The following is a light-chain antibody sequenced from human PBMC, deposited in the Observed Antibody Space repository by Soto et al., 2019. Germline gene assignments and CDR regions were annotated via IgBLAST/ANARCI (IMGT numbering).Light chain of an antibody. CDR1: QSVSSTS. CDR3: KKYDGSTWT. V-gene: IGKV3-20*01. CDR2: DTS. J-gene: IGKJ1*01. Sequence: ELVLTQSPGTLSLSPVARATLSCRASQSVSSTSFAWYQLRPGQAPRLLIYDTSARAGGIPARFSGSGSGTDFILTIDRLEPEEFAVYFCKKYDGSTWTFGKGTKVDI.